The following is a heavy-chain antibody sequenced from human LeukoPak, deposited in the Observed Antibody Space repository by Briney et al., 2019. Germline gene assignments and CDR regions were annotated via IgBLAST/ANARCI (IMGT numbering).Heavy chain of an antibody. CDR3: ARDRDILGSTFVDK. V-gene: IGHV1-2*02. CDR2: INSNSGGS. CDR1: GYTFTAYY. Sequence: GASVRVSCKASGYTFTAYYMHWVREAPGQGLEWMGWINSNSGGSNYAQKFQGRVTMTRDTSISTVYMDLSRLRSDDTAVYYCARDRDILGSTFVDKCGQGTLVTVSS. D-gene: IGHD5-12*01. J-gene: IGHJ4*02.